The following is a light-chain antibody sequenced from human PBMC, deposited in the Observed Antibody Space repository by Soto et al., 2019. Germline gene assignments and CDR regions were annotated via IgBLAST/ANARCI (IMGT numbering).Light chain of an antibody. J-gene: IGLJ2*01. CDR3: SSYTSSSTRGV. Sequence: QSALTQPASVSGSPGQSITISCTGSSSDVGGYNHVSWYQQHPGKAPKLMIYDVSNRPSGVSNRFSGSKSGNTASLTISGLQAEDEADYYCSSYTSSSTRGVFGGGTKVTVL. CDR1: SSDVGGYNH. V-gene: IGLV2-14*01. CDR2: DVS.